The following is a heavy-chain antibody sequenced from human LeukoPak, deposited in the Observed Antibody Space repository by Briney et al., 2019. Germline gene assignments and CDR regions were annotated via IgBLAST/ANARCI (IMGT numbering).Heavy chain of an antibody. D-gene: IGHD3-3*01. CDR2: IYYSGST. J-gene: IGHJ4*02. CDR1: GGSISSYY. Sequence: PSETLSPTCTVSGGSISSYYWSWIRQPPGKGLEWIGYIYYSGSTNYNPSLKSRVTISVDTSKNQFSLKLSSVTAADTAVYYCAREKYYDFWSGYSGYFDYWGQGTLVTVSS. CDR3: AREKYYDFWSGYSGYFDY. V-gene: IGHV4-59*12.